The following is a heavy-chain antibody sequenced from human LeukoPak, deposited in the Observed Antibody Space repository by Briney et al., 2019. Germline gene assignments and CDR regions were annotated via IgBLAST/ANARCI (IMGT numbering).Heavy chain of an antibody. Sequence: ASVKVSCKASGYTFTGYYMHWVRQAPGQGLEWMGWINPNSGGTNYAQKFQGRVTMTRNTSISTAYMELSSLRSEDTAVYYCASFYYDSSGYYSAFDIWGQGTMVTVSS. D-gene: IGHD3-22*01. V-gene: IGHV1-2*02. CDR3: ASFYYDSSGYYSAFDI. CDR2: INPNSGGT. J-gene: IGHJ3*02. CDR1: GYTFTGYY.